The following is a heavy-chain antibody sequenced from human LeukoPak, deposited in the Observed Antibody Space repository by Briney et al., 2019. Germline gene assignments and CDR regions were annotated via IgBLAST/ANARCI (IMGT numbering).Heavy chain of an antibody. CDR1: GGSISSYY. CDR3: AREKGDYFDY. CDR2: IYYSGST. J-gene: IGHJ4*02. V-gene: IGHV4-59*01. Sequence: SEALSLTCTVSGGSISSYYWSWIRQPPGKGLEWIGYIYYSGSTNYNPSLKSRVTISVDTSKNQFSLKLSSVTAADTAVYYCAREKGDYFDYWGQGTLVTVSS.